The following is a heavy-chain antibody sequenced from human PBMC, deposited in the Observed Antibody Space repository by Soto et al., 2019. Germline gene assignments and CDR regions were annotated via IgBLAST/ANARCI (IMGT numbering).Heavy chain of an antibody. CDR3: TRDSWPTYDGMDV. Sequence: PGGSLRLSCTASGFTFGDYAMSWFRQAPGKGLEWVGFIRSKAYGGTTEYAASVKGRFTISRDDSKSIAYLQMNSLKTEDTAVYYCTRDSWPTYDGMDVWGQGTTVTVSS. CDR1: GFTFGDYA. V-gene: IGHV3-49*03. J-gene: IGHJ6*02. CDR2: IRSKAYGGTT. D-gene: IGHD6-13*01.